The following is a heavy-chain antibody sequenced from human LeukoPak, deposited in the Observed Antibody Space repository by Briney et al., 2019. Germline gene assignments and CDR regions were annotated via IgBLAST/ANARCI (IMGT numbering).Heavy chain of an antibody. V-gene: IGHV3-9*01. CDR2: ISWNSGSI. CDR1: GFTFDDYA. CDR3: AKDPGD. Sequence: GGSLRLSCAASGFTFDDYAMHWVRQAPGKGLERVSGISWNSGSIGYADSVKGRFTISRDNAKNSLYLQMNSLRAEDTALYYCAKDPGDWGQGTLVTVSS. J-gene: IGHJ4*02. D-gene: IGHD1-14*01.